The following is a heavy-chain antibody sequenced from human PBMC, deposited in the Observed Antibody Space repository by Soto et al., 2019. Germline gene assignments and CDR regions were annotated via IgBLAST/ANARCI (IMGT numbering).Heavy chain of an antibody. D-gene: IGHD3-10*01. CDR1: GGTFSSYA. Sequence: SVKVSCKASGGTFSSYAISWVRQAPGQGLEWMGGIIPIFGTANYAQKFQGRVTITADESTSTAYMELSSLRSEDTAVYYCARGLKGKREFLRRDVNYCDLMDFCGQGSTVTVSS. CDR3: ARGLKGKREFLRRDVNYCDLMDF. V-gene: IGHV1-69*13. J-gene: IGHJ6*02. CDR2: IIPIFGTA.